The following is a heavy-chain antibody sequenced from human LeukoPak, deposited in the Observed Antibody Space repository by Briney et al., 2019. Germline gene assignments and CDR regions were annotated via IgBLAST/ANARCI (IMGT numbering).Heavy chain of an antibody. CDR2: MNPNSGNT. V-gene: IGHV1-8*01. CDR1: GYTFTSYD. Sequence: GASVKVSCKASGYTFTSYDIIWVRQATGQGLEWMGWMNPNSGNTGYAQKFQGRVTMTRNTSISTAYMELSSLRSEDTAVYYCARLSASYYDFWSGYYYYYYYYMDVWGKGTTVTVSS. CDR3: ARLSASYYDFWSGYYYYYYYYMDV. J-gene: IGHJ6*03. D-gene: IGHD3-3*01.